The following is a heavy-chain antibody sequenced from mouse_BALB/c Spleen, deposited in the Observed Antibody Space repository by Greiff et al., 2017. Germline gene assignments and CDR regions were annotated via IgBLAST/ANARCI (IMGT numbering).Heavy chain of an antibody. CDR1: GFSLTSYG. CDR2: IWAGGST. Sequence: VMLVESGPGLVAPSQSLSITCTVSGFSLTSYGVHWVRQPPGKGLEWLGVIWAGGSTNYNSALMSRLSISKDNSKSQVFLKMNSLQTDDTAMYYCARYYYGSSPWFAYWGQGTLVTVSA. J-gene: IGHJ3*01. CDR3: ARYYYGSSPWFAY. V-gene: IGHV2-9*02. D-gene: IGHD1-1*01.